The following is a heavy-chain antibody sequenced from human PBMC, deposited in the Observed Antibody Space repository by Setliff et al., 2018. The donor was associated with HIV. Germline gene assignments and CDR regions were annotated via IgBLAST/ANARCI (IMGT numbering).Heavy chain of an antibody. CDR1: GGSISSYY. CDR2: IYPSGST. J-gene: IGHJ6*03. CDR3: AREFYHYDSSDYYSDYYYYYMDV. V-gene: IGHV4-4*07. Sequence: KPSETLSLTCTVSGGSISSYYWSWIRQPAGKGLEWIGRIYPSGSTSYNPSLKSRVTMSVDTSKNQISLRLSSVTAADTAVFYCAREFYHYDSSDYYSDYYYYYMDVWGKGTTVTVSS. D-gene: IGHD3-22*01.